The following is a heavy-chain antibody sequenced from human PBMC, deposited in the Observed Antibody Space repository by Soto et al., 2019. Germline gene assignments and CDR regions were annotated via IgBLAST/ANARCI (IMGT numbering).Heavy chain of an antibody. Sequence: PSETLSLTCPVSGGSISSYYWSWIRQPPGKGLEWIGYIYYSGSTNYNPSLKSRVTISVDTSKNQFSLKLSSVTAADTAVYYCASAVPSKRDAFDIWGQGTMVTVSS. D-gene: IGHD1-1*01. CDR1: GGSISSYY. CDR2: IYYSGST. V-gene: IGHV4-59*01. CDR3: ASAVPSKRDAFDI. J-gene: IGHJ3*02.